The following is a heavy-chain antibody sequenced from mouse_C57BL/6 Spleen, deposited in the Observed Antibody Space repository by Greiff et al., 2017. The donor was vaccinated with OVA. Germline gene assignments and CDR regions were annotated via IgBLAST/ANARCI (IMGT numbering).Heavy chain of an antibody. D-gene: IGHD3-3*01. J-gene: IGHJ2*01. CDR2: IYPRSGNT. V-gene: IGHV1-81*01. CDR1: GYTFTSYG. Sequence: VKVVESGAELARPGASVKLSCKASGYTFTSYGISWVKQRTGQGLEWIGEIYPRSGNTYYNEKFKGKATLTADKSSSTAYMELRSLTSEDSAVYFCAREGDVNYFDYWGQGTTLTVSS. CDR3: AREGDVNYFDY.